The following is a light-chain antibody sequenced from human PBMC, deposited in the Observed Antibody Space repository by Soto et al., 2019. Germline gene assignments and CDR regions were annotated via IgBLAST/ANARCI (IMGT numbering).Light chain of an antibody. J-gene: IGKJ3*01. CDR2: LGS. CDR3: MQALQTPPR. Sequence: DIVMTQSPLSLPVTPGEPASISCRSSQSLLHSNGYNYLDWYLQKPGQSPQLLIYLGSNRASGVPDRFSGSGSGTDFTLKISRVEAEDVGVYYRMQALQTPPRFGPGTKVDIK. CDR1: QSLLHSNGYNY. V-gene: IGKV2-28*01.